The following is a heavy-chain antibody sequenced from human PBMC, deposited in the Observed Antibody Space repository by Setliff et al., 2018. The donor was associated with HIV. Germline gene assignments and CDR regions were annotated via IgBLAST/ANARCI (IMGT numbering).Heavy chain of an antibody. V-gene: IGHV4-59*11. CDR2: IYYSGST. Sequence: SETLSLPCTVSGGSISSHYWSWIRQPPGKGLEWIGYIYYSGSTNYNPSLKSRVTISVDTSKNQFSLKRSSVTAADTAVYYCAGDGPLAGSYRYYYYYMYVWGKGTTVTVSS. CDR1: GGSISSHY. J-gene: IGHJ6*03. D-gene: IGHD3-10*01. CDR3: AGDGPLAGSYRYYYYYMYV.